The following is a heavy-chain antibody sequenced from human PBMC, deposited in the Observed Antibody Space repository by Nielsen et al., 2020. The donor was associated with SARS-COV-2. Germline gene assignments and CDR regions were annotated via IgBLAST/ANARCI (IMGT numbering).Heavy chain of an antibody. CDR1: GGSISSGGYY. J-gene: IGHJ6*02. CDR2: IYYSGST. Sequence: SETLSLTCTVSGGSISSGGYYWSWIRQHPGKGLEWIGYIYYSGSTYYNPSLKSRVTISVDTSKNQFSLKLSSVTAADTAVYYCARDRYYGSGSYSYYYGMDVWGQGTTVTVSS. CDR3: ARDRYYGSGSYSYYYGMDV. D-gene: IGHD3-10*01. V-gene: IGHV4-31*03.